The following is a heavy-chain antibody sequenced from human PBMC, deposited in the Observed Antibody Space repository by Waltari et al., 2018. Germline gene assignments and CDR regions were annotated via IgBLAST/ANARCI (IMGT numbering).Heavy chain of an antibody. V-gene: IGHV4-4*02. J-gene: IGHJ6*02. CDR3: ARYLYQREGSSWYNRRSKYYYYGMDV. CDR1: GGSISSSNW. CDR2: IYHSGST. D-gene: IGHD6-13*01. Sequence: QVQLQESGPGLVKPSGTLSLTCAVSGGSISSSNWWSWVRQAPGKGREGQGGIYHSGSTNYNPSLKSRVTISVDKSKNQFSLKLSSVTAADTAVYYCARYLYQREGSSWYNRRSKYYYYGMDVWGQGTTVTVSS.